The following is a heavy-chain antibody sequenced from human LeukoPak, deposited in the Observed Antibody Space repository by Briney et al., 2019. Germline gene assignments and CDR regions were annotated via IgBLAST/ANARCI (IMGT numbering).Heavy chain of an antibody. D-gene: IGHD2-2*01. J-gene: IGHJ6*02. CDR1: GGSFSGYY. CDR3: ARVQLGYCSSTSCYHHYYYYGMDV. Sequence: PSETLSLTCAVYGGSFSGYYWSWIRQPPGKGLEWIGEINHSGSTNYNPSLKSRVTISVDTSKNQFSLKLSSVTAADTAVYYCARVQLGYCSSTSCYHHYYYYGMDVWGQGTTVTVSS. V-gene: IGHV4-34*01. CDR2: INHSGST.